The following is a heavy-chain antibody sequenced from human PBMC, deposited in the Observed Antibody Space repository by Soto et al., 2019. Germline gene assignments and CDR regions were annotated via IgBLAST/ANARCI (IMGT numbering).Heavy chain of an antibody. CDR2: IIPILGIA. CDR1: GGTFSSYT. Sequence: GASVKVSCKASGGTFSSYTISWVRQAPGQGLEWMGRIIPILGIANYAQKFQGRVTITADKSTSTAYMELSSLRSEDTAVYYCAREYSGYDTNYYYYYYMDVWGKGTTVTVSS. D-gene: IGHD5-12*01. V-gene: IGHV1-69*04. CDR3: AREYSGYDTNYYYYYYMDV. J-gene: IGHJ6*03.